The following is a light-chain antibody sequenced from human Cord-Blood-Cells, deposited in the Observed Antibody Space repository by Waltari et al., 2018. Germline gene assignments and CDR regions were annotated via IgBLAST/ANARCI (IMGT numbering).Light chain of an antibody. CDR3: QQSYSTPPT. CDR2: AAS. CDR1: QSISSY. V-gene: IGKV1-39*01. J-gene: IGKJ1*01. Sequence: DIQMTQSQSSLSASVGHRVTITGRASQSISSYLNWYQQKPGKAPKLLIYAASSLHSGVPSRFSGSGSGTDFPLPISSLQPEDFATYYCQQSYSTPPTFGQGTKVEIK.